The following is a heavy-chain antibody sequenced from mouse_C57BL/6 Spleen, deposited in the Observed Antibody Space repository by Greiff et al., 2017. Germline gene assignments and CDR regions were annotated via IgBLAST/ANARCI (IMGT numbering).Heavy chain of an antibody. Sequence: EVQLQQSGPELVKPGASVKISCKASGYTFTDYYMNWVKQSHGKSLEWIGDINPNNGGTSYNQKFKGKATLTVDKSSSTAYMELRSLTSEDSAVYYCARSYYYGSSRDYWGQGTTLTVSS. J-gene: IGHJ2*01. V-gene: IGHV1-26*01. CDR2: INPNNGGT. CDR3: ARSYYYGSSRDY. CDR1: GYTFTDYY. D-gene: IGHD1-1*01.